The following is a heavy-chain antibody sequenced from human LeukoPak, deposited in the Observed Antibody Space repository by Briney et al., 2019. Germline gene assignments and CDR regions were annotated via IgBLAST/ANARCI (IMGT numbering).Heavy chain of an antibody. CDR1: GFTFSSYG. CDR2: IWYDGSNK. D-gene: IGHD3-10*01. J-gene: IGHJ4*02. Sequence: GGSLRLSCAASGFTFSSYGMHWVRQAPGKGLEWVAVIWYDGSNKYYADSVKGRFTISRDNSKNTLYLQMNSLRAEDTAVYYCAREGLLWFGELTSAEYYFDYWGQGTLVTVSS. CDR3: AREGLLWFGELTSAEYYFDY. V-gene: IGHV3-33*01.